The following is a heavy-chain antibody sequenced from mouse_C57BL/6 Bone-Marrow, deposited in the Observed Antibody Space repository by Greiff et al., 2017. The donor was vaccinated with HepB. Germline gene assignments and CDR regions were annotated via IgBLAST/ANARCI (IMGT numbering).Heavy chain of an antibody. CDR1: GYTFTDYY. Sequence: QVQLQQSGAELVRPGASVKLSCKASGYTFTDYYINWVKQRPGQGLEWIARIYPGSGNTYYNEKFKGKATLTAEKSSSTAYMQLSSLTSEDSAVYFCARGAYYDYFTGWAMDYWGQGTSVTVSS. CDR2: IYPGSGNT. D-gene: IGHD2-4*01. CDR3: ARGAYYDYFTGWAMDY. V-gene: IGHV1-76*01. J-gene: IGHJ4*01.